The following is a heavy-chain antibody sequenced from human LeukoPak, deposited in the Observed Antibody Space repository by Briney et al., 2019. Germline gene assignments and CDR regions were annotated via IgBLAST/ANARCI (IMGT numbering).Heavy chain of an antibody. CDR1: EDSVSSNSAA. Sequence: SQTLSFTCAISEDSVSSNSAAWNWIRQSPSRGLEWLGRTCYRSKWYNDYAQSVKSRITITADTSKNQFSLHLNSVTPEDTAIYFCAKDVGALFDYWGQGILVTVSS. D-gene: IGHD1-26*01. CDR3: AKDVGALFDY. CDR2: TCYRSKWYN. J-gene: IGHJ4*02. V-gene: IGHV6-1*01.